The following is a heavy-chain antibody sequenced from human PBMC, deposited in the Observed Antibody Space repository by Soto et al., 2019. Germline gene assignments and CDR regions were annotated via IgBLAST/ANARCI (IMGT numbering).Heavy chain of an antibody. CDR2: TTAYNGNT. CDR3: ASDAPPADD. Sequence: QVQLVQSGAEVKKPGPSVKVSCKASGYTFTSYAITSVRQAPGPGLEWMGWTTAYNGNTNHAQKLQGRVTMTTDTTTSTASLELRRLRSDDTAVYYCASDAPPADDWGQGALVTVPS. J-gene: IGHJ4*02. V-gene: IGHV1-18*01. CDR1: GYTFTSYA.